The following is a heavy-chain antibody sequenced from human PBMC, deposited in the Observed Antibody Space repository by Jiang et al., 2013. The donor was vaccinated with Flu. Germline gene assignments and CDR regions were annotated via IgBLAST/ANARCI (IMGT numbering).Heavy chain of an antibody. D-gene: IGHD1-26*01. CDR2: IYYSGST. CDR1: GGSISSSSYY. V-gene: IGHV4-39*02. J-gene: IGHJ3*02. Sequence: GLVKPSETLSLTCTVSGGSISSSSYYWGWIRQPPGKGLEWIGSIYYSGSTYYNPSLKSRVTISVDTSKNQFSLKLSSVTAAXTAVYYCARDGELRSHAFDIWGQGTMVTVSS. CDR3: ARDGELRSHAFDI.